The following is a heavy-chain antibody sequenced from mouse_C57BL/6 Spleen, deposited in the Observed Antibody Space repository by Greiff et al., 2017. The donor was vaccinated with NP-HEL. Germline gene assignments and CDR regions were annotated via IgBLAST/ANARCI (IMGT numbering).Heavy chain of an antibody. CDR3: ASLLIYYGNYSYAMDY. CDR2: INPNNGGT. Sequence: VQLQQSGPELVKPGASVKISCKASGYTFTDYYMNWVKQSHGKSLEWIGDINPNNGGTSYNQKFKGKATLTVDKSSSTAYMELRSLTSEDSAVYYCASLLIYYGNYSYAMDYWGQGTSVTVSS. CDR1: GYTFTDYY. J-gene: IGHJ4*01. D-gene: IGHD2-1*01. V-gene: IGHV1-26*01.